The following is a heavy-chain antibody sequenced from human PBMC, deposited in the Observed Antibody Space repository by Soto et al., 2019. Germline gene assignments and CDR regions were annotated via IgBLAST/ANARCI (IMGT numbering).Heavy chain of an antibody. CDR2: ISAYNGNT. J-gene: IGHJ6*02. V-gene: IGHV1-18*01. CDR1: SYTFTSYG. CDR3: ASYHLNSYYYGMDV. Sequence: QVQLVQSGAEVKKPGASVKVSCKAASYTFTSYGISWVRQAPGQGLEWMGWISAYNGNTNYAQKLQGRVTMTTDTSTSTAYMELRSLRSDDTAVYYCASYHLNSYYYGMDVWGQGTTVTVSS.